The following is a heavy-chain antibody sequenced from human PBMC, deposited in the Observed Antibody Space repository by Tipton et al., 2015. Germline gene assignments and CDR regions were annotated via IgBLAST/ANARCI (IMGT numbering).Heavy chain of an antibody. CDR3: ARQHCYSTTCYAEFYYFDY. V-gene: IGHV4-59*08. Sequence: TCTVAGGSMSSYSWSWIRQSPGKGLEWIGYISDSGTANYNPSLKSRVTISVDSSTNQFFLILSSVTAADTAVYYCARQHCYSTTCYAEFYYFDYWGQGSLVTVSS. D-gene: IGHD2-2*01. CDR2: ISDSGTA. J-gene: IGHJ4*02. CDR1: GGSMSSYS.